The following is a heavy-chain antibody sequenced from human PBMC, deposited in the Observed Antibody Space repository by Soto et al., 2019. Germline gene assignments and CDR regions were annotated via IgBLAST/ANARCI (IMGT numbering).Heavy chain of an antibody. CDR2: TYYRSKWYN. CDR3: ARDTTDCSGGSCYSPFRFDY. J-gene: IGHJ4*02. Sequence: GRTYYRSKWYNDYAVSVKSRITINPDTSKNQFSLQLNSVTPEDTAVYYCARDTTDCSGGSCYSPFRFDYWGQGTLVTVSS. D-gene: IGHD2-15*01. V-gene: IGHV6-1*01.